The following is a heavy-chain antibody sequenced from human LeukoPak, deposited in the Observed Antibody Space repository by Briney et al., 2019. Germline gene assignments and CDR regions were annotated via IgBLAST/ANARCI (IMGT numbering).Heavy chain of an antibody. CDR2: IYYSGNT. D-gene: IGHD3-3*01. CDR1: GGSISTSNSY. CDR3: ARQTGAGLFILP. J-gene: IGHJ4*02. V-gene: IGHV4-39*01. Sequence: PSETLSLTCAVSGGSISTSNSYWGWIRRPPGTGLEWVGSIYYSGNTYYNPSLKSRVTISADTSKNQFSLILTSVTAADTAVYYCARQTGAGLFILPGGQGTLVTVSS.